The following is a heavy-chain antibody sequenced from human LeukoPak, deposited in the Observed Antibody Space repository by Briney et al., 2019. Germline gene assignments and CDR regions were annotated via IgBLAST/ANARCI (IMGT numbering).Heavy chain of an antibody. J-gene: IGHJ5*02. D-gene: IGHD3-10*01. Sequence: SETLSLTCAVYGGSFSGYYWSWIRQPPGKGLEWIGDINHSGSTNYNPSLKSRVTISVDTSKNQFSLKLSSVTAADTAVYYCARGKGFYYGSGSYSDGLDPWGQGTLVTVSS. CDR1: GGSFSGYY. CDR3: ARGKGFYYGSGSYSDGLDP. CDR2: INHSGST. V-gene: IGHV4-34*01.